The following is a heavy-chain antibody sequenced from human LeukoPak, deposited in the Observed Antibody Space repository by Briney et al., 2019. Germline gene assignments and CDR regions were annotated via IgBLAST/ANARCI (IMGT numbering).Heavy chain of an antibody. J-gene: IGHJ6*02. V-gene: IGHV3-66*02. CDR3: ASQGGDYSNPSGLYYYDGMDV. Sequence: PGGSLRLSCAASGFTVSSNYMSWVRQAPGKGLEWVSVIYSGGSTYYADSVKGRFTISRDNSKYTLYLQMNSLRAEDTAVYYCASQGGDYSNPSGLYYYDGMDVWGQGTRVTVSS. CDR1: GFTVSSNY. CDR2: IYSGGST. D-gene: IGHD4-11*01.